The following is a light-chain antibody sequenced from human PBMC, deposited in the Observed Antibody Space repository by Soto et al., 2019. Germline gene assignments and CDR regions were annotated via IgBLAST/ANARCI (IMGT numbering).Light chain of an antibody. CDR3: QQRSNWPRT. CDR2: DAS. CDR1: QSVSKN. Sequence: EIVLTQSPATLSLSPGERATLSCRASQSVSKNLGWYQQKPGQAPRLLIYDASNRATDIPARFSGSGSGTDFTLTINSLEPEDFAVYYGQQRSNWPRTFGQGTKLEIK. V-gene: IGKV3-11*01. J-gene: IGKJ2*02.